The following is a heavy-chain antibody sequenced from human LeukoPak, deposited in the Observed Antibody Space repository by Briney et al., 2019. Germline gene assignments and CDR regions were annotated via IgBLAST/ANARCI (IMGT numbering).Heavy chain of an antibody. CDR3: ARESRYCRGGSCYCEASDDAFDI. CDR2: ISAFNGNT. Sequence: ASVKVSCKASGHIFINYGISWVRQAPGQGLEWMGWISAFNGNTNYAQKLQGRVTMTTDTSTSTAYMELRSLRSDDTAVYYCARESRYCRGGSCYCEASDDAFDIWGQGTMVTVSS. V-gene: IGHV1-18*01. CDR1: GHIFINYG. J-gene: IGHJ3*02. D-gene: IGHD2-15*01.